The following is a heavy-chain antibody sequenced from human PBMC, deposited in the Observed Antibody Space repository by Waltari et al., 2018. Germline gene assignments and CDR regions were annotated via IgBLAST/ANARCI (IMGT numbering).Heavy chain of an antibody. J-gene: IGHJ6*03. Sequence: QVQLVQSGAEVKKPGASVKVSCKASGYTFTGYYMHWVRQAPGQGLEWMGRINPTSGGTNYAQKLQGRVTMTRDTSISTAYMELSRLRSDDTAVYYCASPGGGSGGDDYYYYMDVWGKGTTVIVSS. D-gene: IGHD3-16*01. CDR3: ASPGGGSGGDDYYYYMDV. CDR1: GYTFTGYY. CDR2: INPTSGGT. V-gene: IGHV1-2*06.